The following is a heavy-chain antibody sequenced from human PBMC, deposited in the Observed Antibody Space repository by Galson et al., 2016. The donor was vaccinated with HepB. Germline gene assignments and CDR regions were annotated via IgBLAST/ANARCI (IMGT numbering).Heavy chain of an antibody. CDR2: IDYSGST. V-gene: IGHV4-39*01. J-gene: IGHJ3*02. CDR3: ARRKEGDTMFNAFDI. CDR1: GGSISTRSYY. Sequence: SETLSLTCTVSGGSISTRSYYWGWIRQPPGKGLEWIGTIDYSGSTYYTPSLRSRITISVDTSKNQFSLRLSSVTAADTAVYYCARRKEGDTMFNAFDIWGQGTMVTVSS. D-gene: IGHD3-10*02.